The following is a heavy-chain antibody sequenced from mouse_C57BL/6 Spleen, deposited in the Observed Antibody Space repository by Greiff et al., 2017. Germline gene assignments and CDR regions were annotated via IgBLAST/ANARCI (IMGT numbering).Heavy chain of an antibody. CDR1: GYTFTSYG. V-gene: IGHV1-81*01. D-gene: IGHD1-1*01. J-gene: IGHJ3*01. Sequence: LQESGAELARPGASVKLSCKASGYTFTSYGISWVKQRTGQGLEWIGEIYPRSGNTYYNEKFKGKATLTADKSSSTAYMELRSLTSEDSAVYFCARDGSPPGFAYWGQGTLVTVSA. CDR2: IYPRSGNT. CDR3: ARDGSPPGFAY.